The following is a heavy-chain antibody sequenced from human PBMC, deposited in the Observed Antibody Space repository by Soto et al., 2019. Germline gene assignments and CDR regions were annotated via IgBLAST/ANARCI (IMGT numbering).Heavy chain of an antibody. V-gene: IGHV3-43*01. Sequence: EVQLVESGGVVVQPGGSLRLSCAASGFTFDDYTMHWVRQAPGQGLEWVSLISWDGGSTYYADSVKGRFTISRDNSKNSLYLQMNSLRTEDTALYYCAKDRGAGYGSGSYYDYWGQGTLVTVSS. D-gene: IGHD3-10*01. CDR3: AKDRGAGYGSGSYYDY. CDR2: ISWDGGST. CDR1: GFTFDDYT. J-gene: IGHJ4*02.